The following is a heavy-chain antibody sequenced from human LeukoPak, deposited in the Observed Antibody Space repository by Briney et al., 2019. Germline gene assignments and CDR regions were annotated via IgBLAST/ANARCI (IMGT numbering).Heavy chain of an antibody. J-gene: IGHJ4*02. CDR1: GFTFSSYG. Sequence: PGKSLRLSCAASGFTFSSYGMHWVRQAPGKGLEWVAVISYDGSNKYYADSVKGRFTISRDNSKNTLYLQMNSLRAEDTAVYYCARAIGDYLDYWGQGTLVTVSS. V-gene: IGHV3-30*19. CDR2: ISYDGSNK. CDR3: ARAIGDYLDY. D-gene: IGHD1-26*01.